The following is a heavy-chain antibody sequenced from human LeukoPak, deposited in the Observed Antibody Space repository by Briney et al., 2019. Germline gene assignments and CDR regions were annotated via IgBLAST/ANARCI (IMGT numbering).Heavy chain of an antibody. J-gene: IGHJ5*02. CDR3: ARHRYRSGSDWIDP. CDR2: MYYSGTT. D-gene: IGHD1-26*01. Sequence: SETLSLTCTVSGGSISSSSYYWGWIRQPPGKGLEWIGSMYYSGTTYYNPSLRSRVTISVDTSKNQFSLKLSSVTAADTAVYYCARHRYRSGSDWIDPWGQGTLVTVSS. V-gene: IGHV4-39*01. CDR1: GGSISSSSYY.